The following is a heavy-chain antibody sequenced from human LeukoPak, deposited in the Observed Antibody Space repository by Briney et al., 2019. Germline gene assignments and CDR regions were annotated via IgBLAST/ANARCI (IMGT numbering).Heavy chain of an antibody. CDR3: ARAPRWIAAAGPYYFFDY. CDR1: GFTFSSYG. Sequence: QTGGSLRLSCAASGFTFSSYGMHWVRQAPGKGLEWVSYISSSSSTIYYADSVKGRFTISRDNAKNSLYLQMNSLRAEDTAVYYCARAPRWIAAAGPYYFFDYWGQGTLVTVSS. J-gene: IGHJ4*02. CDR2: ISSSSSTI. D-gene: IGHD6-13*01. V-gene: IGHV3-48*04.